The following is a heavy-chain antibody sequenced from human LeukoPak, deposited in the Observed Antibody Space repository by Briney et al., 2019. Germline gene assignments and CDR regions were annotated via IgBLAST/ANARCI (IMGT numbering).Heavy chain of an antibody. CDR1: GGTFSSYA. V-gene: IGHV1-69*13. CDR2: IIPIFGTA. J-gene: IGHJ4*02. Sequence: SVKVSCKASGGTFSSYAISWVRQAPGQGLEWMGGIIPIFGTANYAQKLQGRVTITADESTSTAYMELSSLRSEDTAVYYCASGDCSGGSCHTSSLYYFDYWGQGTLVTVSS. D-gene: IGHD2-15*01. CDR3: ASGDCSGGSCHTSSLYYFDY.